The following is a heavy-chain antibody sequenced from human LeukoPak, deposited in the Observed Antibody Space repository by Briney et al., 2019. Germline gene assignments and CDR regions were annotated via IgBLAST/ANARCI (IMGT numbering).Heavy chain of an antibody. D-gene: IGHD3-22*01. CDR3: ARLRDRPKKSGYYYGRANTGIWFDP. CDR1: GGSISSSSYY. V-gene: IGHV4-39*07. J-gene: IGHJ5*02. CDR2: INHSGST. Sequence: SETLSLTCTVSGGSISSSSYYWGWIRQPPGKGLEWIGEINHSGSTNFNPSLKSRVTISVDTSKNQFSLKLSSVTAADTAVYYCARLRDRPKKSGYYYGRANTGIWFDPWGQGTLVTVSS.